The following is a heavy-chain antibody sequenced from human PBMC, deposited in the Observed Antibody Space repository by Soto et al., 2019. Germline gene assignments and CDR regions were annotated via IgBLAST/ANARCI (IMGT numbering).Heavy chain of an antibody. CDR1: GFTFGHFC. CDR3: AKLPWAVAPS. CDR2: IGPDGTYI. V-gene: IGHV3-74*03. J-gene: IGHJ5*02. Sequence: GGALSLSCSDSGFTFGHFCLHWVRQAPGKGLEWVSHIGPDGTYIVYADSVKGRFIIYRDNARNTVYLQMNSLEAEDTAVYYCAKLPWAVAPSWGQGTLARDSS. D-gene: IGHD1-1*01.